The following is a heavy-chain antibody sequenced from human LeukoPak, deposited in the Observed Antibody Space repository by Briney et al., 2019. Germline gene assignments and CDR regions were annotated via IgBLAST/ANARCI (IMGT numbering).Heavy chain of an antibody. J-gene: IGHJ4*02. D-gene: IGHD5-12*01. Sequence: PSETLSLTCSVSGGSISSYYWSWIRQPPGKGLEWIGCIYYSGSTNYNPSLKSRVTISVDTSKNQFSLKLSSVTAADTAVYYCARLRDGYNWREFDYWGQGTLVTVSS. CDR3: ARLRDGYNWREFDY. CDR2: IYYSGST. V-gene: IGHV4-59*08. CDR1: GGSISSYY.